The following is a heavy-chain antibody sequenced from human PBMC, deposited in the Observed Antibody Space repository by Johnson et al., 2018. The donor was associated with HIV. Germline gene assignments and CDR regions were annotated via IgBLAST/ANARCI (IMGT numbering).Heavy chain of an antibody. CDR3: AKPPSMGADAFDI. D-gene: IGHD3-16*01. CDR2: MSYDGSNE. J-gene: IGHJ3*02. V-gene: IGHV3-30*18. CDR1: GFSFSSYD. Sequence: VQLVESGGGVVPPGRSLRVSCGAPGFSFSSYDMHWVCQAPGKGLEWVAVMSYDGSNEYYGDSVKGRFNISRDNSKNTLYLQMNSLKTEDTGVYYCAKPPSMGADAFDIWGQGTMVTVSS.